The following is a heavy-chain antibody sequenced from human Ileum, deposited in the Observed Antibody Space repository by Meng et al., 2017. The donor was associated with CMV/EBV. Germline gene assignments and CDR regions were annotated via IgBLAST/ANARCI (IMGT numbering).Heavy chain of an antibody. J-gene: IGHJ4*02. Sequence: GGSLRLSCEASRFIFNTYAMHWVRQAPGKGLHWVALISFNGDNTYYADAVKGRFTVSRDNSKNTLYLQMDSLTVEDTAMYYCVRDHRIQGDYYWGQGTLVTVSS. V-gene: IGHV3-30*01. D-gene: IGHD3-16*01. CDR2: ISFNGDNT. CDR3: VRDHRIQGDYY. CDR1: RFIFNTYA.